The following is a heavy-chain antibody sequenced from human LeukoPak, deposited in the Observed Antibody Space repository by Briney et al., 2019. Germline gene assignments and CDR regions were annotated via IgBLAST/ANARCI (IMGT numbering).Heavy chain of an antibody. CDR2: IYYSGST. CDR1: GGSISSYY. Sequence: PSETLSLTCTVSGGSISSYYWSWIRQPPGKGLEWIGYIYYSGSTSYNPSLKSRVTTSIDTSKNQFSLKLSSVTAADTAVYYCARVGSASGRVWFDPWGQGTLVTVSS. CDR3: ARVGSASGRVWFDP. J-gene: IGHJ5*02. V-gene: IGHV4-59*01. D-gene: IGHD3-10*01.